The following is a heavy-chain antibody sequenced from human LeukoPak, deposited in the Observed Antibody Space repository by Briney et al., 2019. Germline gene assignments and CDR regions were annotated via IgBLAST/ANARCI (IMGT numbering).Heavy chain of an antibody. D-gene: IGHD1-1*01. J-gene: IGHJ6*03. Sequence: SETLSLTCTVSGGSISSYYWSWIRQPPGKGLEWIGYIYYSGSTNYSPSLKSRVTISVDTSKNQFSLKLSSVTAADTAVYYCARVSPGGTTIYYYYYMDVWGKGTTVTVSS. CDR1: GGSISSYY. CDR2: IYYSGST. CDR3: ARVSPGGTTIYYYYYMDV. V-gene: IGHV4-59*01.